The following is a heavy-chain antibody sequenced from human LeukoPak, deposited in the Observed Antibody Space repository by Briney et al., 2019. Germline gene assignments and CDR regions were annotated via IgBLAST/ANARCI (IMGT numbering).Heavy chain of an antibody. Sequence: KPSETLSLTCAVYGGSFSGYYWSWIRQPPGKGLEWIGEIHHSGSTNSNPSLKSRVTISVDTSKNQFSLKLCSVTAADTAVYYCARDFRLDGIVVVVADPYFDYWGQGTLVTVSS. CDR1: GGSFSGYY. J-gene: IGHJ4*02. D-gene: IGHD2-15*01. CDR3: ARDFRLDGIVVVVADPYFDY. V-gene: IGHV4-34*01. CDR2: IHHSGST.